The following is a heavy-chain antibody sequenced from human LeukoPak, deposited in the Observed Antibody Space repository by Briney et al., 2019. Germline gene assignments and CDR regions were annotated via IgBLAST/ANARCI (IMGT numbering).Heavy chain of an antibody. CDR3: ARQLGLYYDSSGYLDY. CDR2: ISAYNGNT. CDR1: GGTFSSYA. V-gene: IGHV1-18*01. D-gene: IGHD3-22*01. J-gene: IGHJ4*02. Sequence: ASVKVSCKASGGTFSSYAISWVRQAPGQGLEWMGWISAYNGNTNYAQKLQGRVTMTTDTSTSTAYMELRSLRSDDTAVYYCARQLGLYYDSSGYLDYWGQGTLVTVSS.